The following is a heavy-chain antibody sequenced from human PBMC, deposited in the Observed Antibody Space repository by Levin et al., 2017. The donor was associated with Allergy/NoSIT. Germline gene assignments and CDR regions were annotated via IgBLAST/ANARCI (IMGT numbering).Heavy chain of an antibody. D-gene: IGHD3-9*01. J-gene: IGHJ3*02. CDR2: TYDSGKT. CDR3: ASGYGSGTSYYNYAFDM. Sequence: SQTLSLTCTVSGDSISSYCWNWIRQTPGKGLEWIGYTYDSGKTNFNPSLKSRVTISEDTSKNQLSLKLSSVTAADTAVYYCASGYGSGTSYYNYAFDMWGQGTMVTVSS. CDR1: GDSISSYC. V-gene: IGHV4-59*08.